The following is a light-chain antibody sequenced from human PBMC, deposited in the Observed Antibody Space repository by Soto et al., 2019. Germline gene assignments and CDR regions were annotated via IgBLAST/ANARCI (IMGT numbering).Light chain of an antibody. J-gene: IGLJ3*02. Sequence: QSALTQPASVSGSPGQSITISCTGTISDFVVYNYVSWYQQHPGKAPKLMIYEVSKRPSGVPDRFSGSKSGNTASLTVSGLQAEDEADYYCSSYAGSNNWVFGGGTKLTVL. CDR1: ISDFVVYNY. CDR2: EVS. V-gene: IGLV2-8*01. CDR3: SSYAGSNNWV.